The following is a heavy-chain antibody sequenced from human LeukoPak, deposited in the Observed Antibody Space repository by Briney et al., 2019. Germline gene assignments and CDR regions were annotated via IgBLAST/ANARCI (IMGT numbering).Heavy chain of an antibody. V-gene: IGHV4-59*01. CDR3: ARETSSGSGYYFDY. CDR2: IYYSGST. J-gene: IGHJ4*02. Sequence: SETLSLTCTVSGGSINSYYWGWIRQPPEKGLEWIGYIYYSGSTTYNPSLKSRVTISVDTSKNQFSLKLSSVTAADTAVYYCARETSSGSGYYFDYWGQGTLVTVSS. CDR1: GGSINSYY. D-gene: IGHD3-22*01.